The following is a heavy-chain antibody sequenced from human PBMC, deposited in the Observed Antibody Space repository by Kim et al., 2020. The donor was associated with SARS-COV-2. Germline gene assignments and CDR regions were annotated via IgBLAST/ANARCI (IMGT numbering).Heavy chain of an antibody. D-gene: IGHD6-19*01. Sequence: GYADSVQGRFTISRDNAKNSLYLQMNSLRAEDTALYYCAKDIGYSSGLVDVWGQGTTVTVSS. V-gene: IGHV3-9*01. J-gene: IGHJ6*02. CDR3: AKDIGYSSGLVDV.